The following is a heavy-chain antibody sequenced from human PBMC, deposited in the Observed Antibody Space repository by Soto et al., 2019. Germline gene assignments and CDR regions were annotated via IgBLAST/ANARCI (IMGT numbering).Heavy chain of an antibody. D-gene: IGHD3-22*01. CDR1: GGTFSSYA. V-gene: IGHV1-69*12. CDR2: IIPIFGTA. CDR3: ARDTNHYYDSSGYYHDFDY. J-gene: IGHJ4*02. Sequence: QVQLVQSGAEVKKPGSSVKVSCKASGGTFSSYAISWVRQAPGQGLEWMGGIIPIFGTANYAQKFQGRVTITADESTSTAYRELSSLRSEDTAVYYCARDTNHYYDSSGYYHDFDYWGQGTLVTVSS.